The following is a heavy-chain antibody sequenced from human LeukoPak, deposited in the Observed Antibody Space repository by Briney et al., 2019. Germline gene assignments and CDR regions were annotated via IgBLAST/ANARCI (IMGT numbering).Heavy chain of an antibody. CDR3: ARHQGAGAPPFDY. J-gene: IGHJ4*02. Sequence: GASVKDTCMASGYTFTNYYIHGVRQAPGQGLEWMGIINPSDGSTTYAQKFQGRVTMTRDTSTSTVYMELSSLRSEDTAVYYCARHQGAGAPPFDYWGQGTLVTVSS. CDR1: GYTFTNYY. CDR2: INPSDGST. D-gene: IGHD3-10*01. V-gene: IGHV1-46*01.